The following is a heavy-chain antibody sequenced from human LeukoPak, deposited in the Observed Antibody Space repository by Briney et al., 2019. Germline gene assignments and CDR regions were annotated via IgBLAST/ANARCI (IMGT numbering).Heavy chain of an antibody. V-gene: IGHV4-59*01. CDR3: ARHGYDFWSGYYDH. Sequence: KPSETLSLTCTVSGGSISSYYWSWIRQPPGKGLEWIGYIYYSGSTNYNPSLKSRVTISVDTSKNQFSLKLSSVTAADTAVYYCARHGYDFWSGYYDHWGQGTLVTVSS. J-gene: IGHJ4*02. D-gene: IGHD3-3*01. CDR1: GGSISSYY. CDR2: IYYSGST.